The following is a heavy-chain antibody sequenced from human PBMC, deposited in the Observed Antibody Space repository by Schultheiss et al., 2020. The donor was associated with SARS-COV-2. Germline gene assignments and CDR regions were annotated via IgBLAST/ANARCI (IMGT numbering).Heavy chain of an antibody. CDR1: GGSFSGYY. V-gene: IGHV4-34*01. CDR2: INHSGST. Sequence: SETLSLTCAVYGGSFSGYYWSWIRQPPGKGLEWIGEINHSGSTNYNPSLKSRVTMSVDTSKNQFSLKLSSVTAADTAVYYCARTSPWLWFGEWGQGTLVTVSS. CDR3: ARTSPWLWFGE. J-gene: IGHJ4*02. D-gene: IGHD3-10*01.